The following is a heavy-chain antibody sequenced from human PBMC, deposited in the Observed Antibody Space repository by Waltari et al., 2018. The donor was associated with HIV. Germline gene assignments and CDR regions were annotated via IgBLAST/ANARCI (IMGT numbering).Heavy chain of an antibody. J-gene: IGHJ4*02. Sequence: QVRLVESGGGVVQPGRSLRLSCAASGFTFNTYAMHWVRQAPGKGLELVAVISYDGGHKYYADSVQGRFTISRDNSENTVYLHANSLRADDTALYYCSRDSYGAALDYWGQGTLVTVSS. D-gene: IGHD6-13*01. CDR3: SRDSYGAALDY. V-gene: IGHV3-30*01. CDR2: ISYDGGHK. CDR1: GFTFNTYA.